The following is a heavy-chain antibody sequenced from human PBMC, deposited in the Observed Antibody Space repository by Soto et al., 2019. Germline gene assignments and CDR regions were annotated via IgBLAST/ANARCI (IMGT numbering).Heavy chain of an antibody. Sequence: ASVKVSCKASGGTFTSYGISWVRQAPGQGLEWMGWISAYNGNTNYAQKLQGRVTMTTDTSTSTAYMELRSLRSDDTAVYYCARERAVVPQYGMDVWGQGTTVTVSS. V-gene: IGHV1-18*01. D-gene: IGHD3-22*01. CDR2: ISAYNGNT. CDR3: ARERAVVPQYGMDV. J-gene: IGHJ6*02. CDR1: GGTFTSYG.